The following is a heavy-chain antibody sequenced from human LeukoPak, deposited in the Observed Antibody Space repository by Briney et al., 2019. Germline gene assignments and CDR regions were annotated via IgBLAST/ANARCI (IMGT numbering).Heavy chain of an antibody. V-gene: IGHV4-59*01. J-gene: IGHJ4*02. Sequence: SETLSLTCTVSGGSISGYYWSWIRQPPGKGLEWIGYIYYSGSTNYNPSLKSRVTISVDTSKNQFSLKLSSVTAADTAVYYCAISRGVPYFDYWGQGTLVTVSS. CDR2: IYYSGST. D-gene: IGHD3-22*01. CDR1: GGSISGYY. CDR3: AISRGVPYFDY.